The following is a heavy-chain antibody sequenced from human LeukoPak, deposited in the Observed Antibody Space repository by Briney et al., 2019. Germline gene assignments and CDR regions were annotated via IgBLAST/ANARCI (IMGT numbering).Heavy chain of an antibody. CDR1: GYTFTSYY. CDR2: IIPIFGTA. V-gene: IGHV1-69*13. CDR3: ARDRNYDSSGYYLPFDY. J-gene: IGHJ4*02. D-gene: IGHD3-22*01. Sequence: SVKVSCKASGYTFTSYYMHWVRQAPGQGLEWMGGIIPIFGTANYAQKFQGRVTITADESTSTAYMELSSLRSEDTAVYYCARDRNYDSSGYYLPFDYWGQGTLVTVSS.